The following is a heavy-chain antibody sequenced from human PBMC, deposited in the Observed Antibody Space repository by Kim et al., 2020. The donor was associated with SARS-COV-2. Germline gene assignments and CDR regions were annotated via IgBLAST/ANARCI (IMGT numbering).Heavy chain of an antibody. Sequence: GGSLRLSCAASGFTFSSYGMHWVRQAPGKGLEWVAVIWYDGSNKYYADSVKGRFTISRDNSKNTLYLQMNSLRAEDTAVYYSAKEWGAYYDILTGYGRGAFDIWGQGTMVTVSS. CDR3: AKEWGAYYDILTGYGRGAFDI. J-gene: IGHJ3*02. CDR1: GFTFSSYG. V-gene: IGHV3-33*06. D-gene: IGHD3-9*01. CDR2: IWYDGSNK.